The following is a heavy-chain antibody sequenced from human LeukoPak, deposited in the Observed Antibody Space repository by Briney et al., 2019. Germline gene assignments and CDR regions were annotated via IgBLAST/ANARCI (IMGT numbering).Heavy chain of an antibody. J-gene: IGHJ4*02. CDR3: ARLRSSSKDDF. CDR2: IYSGGST. V-gene: IGHV3-66*02. CDR1: GFTVSSNY. D-gene: IGHD6-6*01. Sequence: GGSLRLSCAASGFTVSSNYMSWVRQAPGKGLEWVSIIYSGGSTYYADSVKGRFTISRDNSKNTLYLQTNSLRAEDTAVYYCARLRSSSKDDFWGQGTLVTVSS.